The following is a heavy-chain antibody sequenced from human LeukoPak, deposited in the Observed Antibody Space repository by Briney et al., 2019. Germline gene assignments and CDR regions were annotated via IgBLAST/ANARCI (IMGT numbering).Heavy chain of an antibody. J-gene: IGHJ5*02. CDR1: GYTVTSYG. Sequence: ASVKLSCKASGYTVTSYGISWVRQAPGQGLEWIAWISAYNGRTNSAQKLQGRVTMTPDTCTSTAYMELRSLRSDDTVVYYCARALRNWFDPWGQGTLVTVSS. CDR2: ISAYNGRT. CDR3: ARALRNWFDP. V-gene: IGHV1-18*01.